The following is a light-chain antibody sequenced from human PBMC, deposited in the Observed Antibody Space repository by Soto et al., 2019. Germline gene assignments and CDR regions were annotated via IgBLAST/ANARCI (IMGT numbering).Light chain of an antibody. CDR3: QQYNNWPLT. Sequence: ENLFTQFSRALSLSLWERGPPSCQASQSVKSSYLAWYRQKPGQTPRLLIYDASTRATGIPDRFSGSASGTEFTLTISSLQSEDFAVYYCQQYNNWPLTFGGGTKVDI. CDR1: QSVKSSY. CDR2: DAS. J-gene: IGKJ4*01. V-gene: IGKV3D-15*01.